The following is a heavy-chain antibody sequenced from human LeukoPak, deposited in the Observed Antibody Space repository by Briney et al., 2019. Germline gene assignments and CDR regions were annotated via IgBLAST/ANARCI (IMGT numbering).Heavy chain of an antibody. CDR2: IIPIFGTA. D-gene: IGHD1-1*01. V-gene: IGHV1-69*05. J-gene: IGHJ3*02. CDR3: ARGGVQHNWNSGAFDI. CDR1: GGTFSSYA. Sequence: SVKVSCKASGGTFSSYAISWVRQAPGQGLEWMGGIIPIFGTANHAQKFQGRVTITTDESTSTAYMELSSLRSEDTAVYYCARGGVQHNWNSGAFDIWGQGTMVTVSS.